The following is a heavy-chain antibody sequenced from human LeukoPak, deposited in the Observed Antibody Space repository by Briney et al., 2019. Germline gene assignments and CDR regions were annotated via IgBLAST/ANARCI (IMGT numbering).Heavy chain of an antibody. D-gene: IGHD3-10*01. CDR1: GFTFDDYA. Sequence: PGGSLRLSCAASGFTFDDYAMHWVRQAPGKGLEWVSVISWNSGSIGYADSVKGRFTISRDNAKNSLYLQMNSLRAEGTALYYCALSSSLYYGSGGTNFDYWGQGTLVTVSS. CDR3: ALSSSLYYGSGGTNFDY. J-gene: IGHJ4*02. V-gene: IGHV3-9*01. CDR2: ISWNSGSI.